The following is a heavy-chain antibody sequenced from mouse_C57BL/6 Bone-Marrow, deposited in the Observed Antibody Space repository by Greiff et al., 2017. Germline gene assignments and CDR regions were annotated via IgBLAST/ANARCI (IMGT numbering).Heavy chain of an antibody. D-gene: IGHD1-1*01. V-gene: IGHV1-72*01. CDR2: IDPNSGGT. CDR3: ARAGATVVAKDY. Sequence: QVQLQQPGAELVKPGASVKLSCKASGYTFTSYWMHWVKQRPGRGLEWIGRIDPNSGGTKYNEKFKSKATLTVDKPSSTAYMQRSSLTSEDAAVYYCARAGATVVAKDYWGQGTTLTVSS. CDR1: GYTFTSYW. J-gene: IGHJ2*01.